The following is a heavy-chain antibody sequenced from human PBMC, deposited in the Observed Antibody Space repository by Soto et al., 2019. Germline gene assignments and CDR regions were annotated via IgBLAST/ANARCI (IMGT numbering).Heavy chain of an antibody. Sequence: SETLSLTCAVYGGSFSGYYWSWIRQPPGKGLEWIGEINHSGSTNYNPSLKSRVTISVDTSKNQFSLKLSSVTAADTAVYYCARRRGYSGYDFDYWGQGTLVTVSS. J-gene: IGHJ4*02. CDR3: ARRRGYSGYDFDY. CDR2: INHSGST. D-gene: IGHD5-12*01. V-gene: IGHV4-34*01. CDR1: GGSFSGYY.